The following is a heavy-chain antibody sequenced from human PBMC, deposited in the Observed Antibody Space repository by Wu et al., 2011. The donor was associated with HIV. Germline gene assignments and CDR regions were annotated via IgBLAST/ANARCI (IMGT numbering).Heavy chain of an antibody. CDR1: GYTFTDYN. J-gene: IGHJ6*03. Sequence: EVQLVQSGAEVKKPGATVKISCKVSGYTFTDYNIHWVQQAPGKGLQWMGHVDPEDDEALYSEKFQGRVTFTADASVDTAYMELSGLKSEDTAVYFCATISRHGASDFLFYYMDVWGKGTSVTVSS. D-gene: IGHD1-26*01. V-gene: IGHV1-69-2*01. CDR3: ATISRHGASDFLFYYMDV. CDR2: VDPEDDEA.